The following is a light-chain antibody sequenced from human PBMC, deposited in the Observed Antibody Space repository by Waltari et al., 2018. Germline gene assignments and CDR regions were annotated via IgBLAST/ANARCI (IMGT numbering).Light chain of an antibody. CDR1: RSNIGNNY. CDR3: GTWDSSLSGAV. Sequence: QSVLTQPPSVSAAPGQRVTISCSGGRSNIGNNYVSWYRQFPGTAPKPLICEGTWGPSGIAGRFSGSKSGTSATLDITGLQAGDEADYYCGTWDSSLSGAVFGGGTHLTVL. J-gene: IGLJ7*01. V-gene: IGLV1-51*02. CDR2: EGT.